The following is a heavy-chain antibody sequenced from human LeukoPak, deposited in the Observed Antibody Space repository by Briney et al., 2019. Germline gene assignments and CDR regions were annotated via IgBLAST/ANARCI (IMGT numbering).Heavy chain of an antibody. Sequence: SETLSLTCSVEGGSFSGYYWRWIRQPPGKGLEWIGEINHSGSTNYNPSLKSRVTISVDTSKNQFSLKLSSVTAADTAVYYWARGYCSSNSCYTYHYYYGMDVWGQGTTVTVSS. CDR3: ARGYCSSNSCYTYHYYYGMDV. D-gene: IGHD2-2*02. CDR1: GGSFSGYY. V-gene: IGHV4-34*01. J-gene: IGHJ6*02. CDR2: INHSGST.